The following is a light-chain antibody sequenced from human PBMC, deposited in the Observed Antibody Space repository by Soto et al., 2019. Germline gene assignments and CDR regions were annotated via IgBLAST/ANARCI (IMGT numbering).Light chain of an antibody. J-gene: IGLJ1*01. V-gene: IGLV2-14*01. CDR3: CSYTTSSTYV. CDR2: DVS. CDR1: SSDVGAYNY. Sequence: QSVLTQPASVSGSPLQSITISCTGTSSDVGAYNYVSWFQQHPGKAPKLMIYDVSNRPSGVSNRFSGSKSGNTASLTISGLQAEDEADYYCCSYTTSSTYVFGTGTKVTVL.